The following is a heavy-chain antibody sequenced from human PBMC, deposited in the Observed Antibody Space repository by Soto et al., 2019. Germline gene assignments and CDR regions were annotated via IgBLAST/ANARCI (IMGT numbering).Heavy chain of an antibody. D-gene: IGHD3-10*01. CDR3: AKDFYGSGSYLSLYYYYYGMDV. J-gene: IGHJ6*02. Sequence: HPGGSLRLSCAASGFTFSSYGMHWVRQAPGKGLEWVAVISYDGSNKYYADSVKGRFTISRDNSKNTLYLQMNSLRAEDTAVYYCAKDFYGSGSYLSLYYYYYGMDVWGQGTTVTVSS. CDR2: ISYDGSNK. V-gene: IGHV3-30*18. CDR1: GFTFSSYG.